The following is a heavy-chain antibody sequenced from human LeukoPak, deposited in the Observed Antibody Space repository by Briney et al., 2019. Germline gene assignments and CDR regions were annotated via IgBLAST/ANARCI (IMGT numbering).Heavy chain of an antibody. CDR3: ARGEAYYDSSGYSYYFDY. Sequence: SETLSLTCTVSGGSISNYYWNWIRQPPGKGLEWIGYIYYSGSTNYNPSLKSRVTFSLDTSKKQFSLKLSSVTAADTAVYYCARGEAYYDSSGYSYYFDYWGQGTLVTVSS. CDR1: GGSISNYY. V-gene: IGHV4-59*01. D-gene: IGHD3-22*01. CDR2: IYYSGST. J-gene: IGHJ4*02.